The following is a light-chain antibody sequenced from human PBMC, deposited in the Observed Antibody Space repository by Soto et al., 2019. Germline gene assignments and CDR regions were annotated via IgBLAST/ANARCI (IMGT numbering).Light chain of an antibody. CDR3: AAWDDSLDGPG. Sequence: QSVLTQPTSASGTPGQRVTISCSGSSSNIGSNTVNWYQQLPGTAPKLLIYSNNQRPSGVPDRFSGSKSGTSASLAISGLQSEDEADYYCAAWDDSLDGPGFGGVTKLTVL. CDR1: SSNIGSNT. CDR2: SNN. J-gene: IGLJ3*02. V-gene: IGLV1-44*01.